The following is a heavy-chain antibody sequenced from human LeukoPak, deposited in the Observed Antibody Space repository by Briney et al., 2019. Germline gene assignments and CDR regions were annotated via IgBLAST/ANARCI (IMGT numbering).Heavy chain of an antibody. D-gene: IGHD5-12*01. V-gene: IGHV4-30-2*01. CDR3: ASGNAGYDRDSFDI. J-gene: IGHJ3*02. Sequence: SETLSLTCAVSGGSISSGGYSWSWVRQPPGEGLEWVGYIYHSGSTYYNPSLQSRVTISLDRSKNQFSLKLSPMTAADTAVYYCASGNAGYDRDSFDIWGQGTMVTVSS. CDR1: GGSISSGGYS. CDR2: IYHSGST.